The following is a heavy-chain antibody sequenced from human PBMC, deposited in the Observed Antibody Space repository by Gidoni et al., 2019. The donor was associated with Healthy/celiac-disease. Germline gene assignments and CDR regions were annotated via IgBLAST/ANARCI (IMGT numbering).Heavy chain of an antibody. J-gene: IGHJ4*02. V-gene: IGHV3-48*04. CDR1: GFPFSSYS. CDR3: ARDQDDFWSGADDY. Sequence: EVQLVESGGGLVQPGWSLRLSCAASGFPFSSYSMNWVRQAPGKGLEWVSYISSSSSTIYYADSVKGRFTISRDNAKNSLYLQMNSLRAEDTAVYYCARDQDDFWSGADDYWGQGTLVTVSS. D-gene: IGHD3-3*01. CDR2: ISSSSSTI.